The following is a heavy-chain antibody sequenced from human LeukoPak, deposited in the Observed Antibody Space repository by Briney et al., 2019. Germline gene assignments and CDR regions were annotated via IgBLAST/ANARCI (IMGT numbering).Heavy chain of an antibody. CDR2: ISNDGTIK. J-gene: IGHJ6*02. CDR3: AKDYSSSWPVNYYYYYGMDV. D-gene: IGHD6-13*01. V-gene: IGHV3-30*18. CDR1: GFTFSSYD. Sequence: GGSLRLSCAASGFTFSSYDIQWVRQAPGKGLEWVTVISNDGTIKYYADSVKGRFTVSRDNSKNTVYLQMNSLRAEDTAVYYCAKDYSSSWPVNYYYYYGMDVWGQGTTVTVSS.